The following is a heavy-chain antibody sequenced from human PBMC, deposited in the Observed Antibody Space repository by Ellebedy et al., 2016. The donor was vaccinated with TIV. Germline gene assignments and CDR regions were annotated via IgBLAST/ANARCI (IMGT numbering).Heavy chain of an antibody. V-gene: IGHV4-4*07. CDR2: IYTSGST. CDR1: GGSISSYY. D-gene: IGHD2-15*01. Sequence: SETLSLXXTVSGGSISSYYWRWIRQPAGKGLEWIGRIYTSGSTNYNPSLKSRVTMSVDTSKNQFSLKLSSVTAADTAVYYCARGIVYYYYMDVWGKGTTVTVSS. CDR3: ARGIVYYYYMDV. J-gene: IGHJ6*03.